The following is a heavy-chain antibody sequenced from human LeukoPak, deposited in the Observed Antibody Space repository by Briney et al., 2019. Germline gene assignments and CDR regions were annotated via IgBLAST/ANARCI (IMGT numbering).Heavy chain of an antibody. D-gene: IGHD3-3*01. Sequence: PGGSLRLSCAASGFTFSRYAMSWVRQAPGKGLEWVSAISGSGGSTYYADSVKGRFTISRDNSKNTLYLQMNSLGAEDTAVYYCAKDRPRVLRFLEWLFMVRGIFDYWGQGTLVTVSS. J-gene: IGHJ4*02. CDR3: AKDRPRVLRFLEWLFMVRGIFDY. CDR2: ISGSGGST. CDR1: GFTFSRYA. V-gene: IGHV3-23*01.